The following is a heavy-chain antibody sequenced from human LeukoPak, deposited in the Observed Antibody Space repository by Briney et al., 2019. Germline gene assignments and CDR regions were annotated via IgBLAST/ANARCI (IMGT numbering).Heavy chain of an antibody. CDR1: GGSFSGYY. J-gene: IGHJ4*02. CDR2: INHSGST. V-gene: IGHV4-34*01. D-gene: IGHD3-3*01. Sequence: SETLSLTCAVYGGSFSGYYWSWIRQPPGKGLEWIGEINHSGSTNYNPSLKSRVTISVDTSKNQFSLKLSSVTAADTAVYYCARGRSGFWSGYLDWGQGTLVTVSS. CDR3: ARGRSGFWSGYLD.